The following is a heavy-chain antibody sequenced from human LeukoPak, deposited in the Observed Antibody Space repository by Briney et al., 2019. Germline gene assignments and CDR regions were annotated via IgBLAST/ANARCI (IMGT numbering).Heavy chain of an antibody. CDR2: IKQDGTEK. J-gene: IGHJ4*02. V-gene: IGHV3-7*01. CDR1: GFSFTTYW. D-gene: IGHD3-10*01. Sequence: PGGSLRLSCAASGFSFTTYWMSWVRQAPGKGLEWVANIKQDGTEKYYVDSVKGRFTISRDNAKNSLYLQMNRLRAEDTAVYYCAKLAKYFYGSETYYFFEHWGQGTPVTASS. CDR3: AKLAKYFYGSETYYFFEH.